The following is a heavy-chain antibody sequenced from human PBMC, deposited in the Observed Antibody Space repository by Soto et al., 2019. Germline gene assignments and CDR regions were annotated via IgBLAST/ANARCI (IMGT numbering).Heavy chain of an antibody. V-gene: IGHV3-30*18. CDR1: GFTFSSYG. Sequence: PGGSLRLSCAASGFTFSSYGMHWVRQAPGKGLEWVAVISYDGSNKYYADSVKGRFTISRDNSKNTLYLQMNSLRAEDTAVYYCAKDGQAAMSFDYWGQGTLVNAPQ. D-gene: IGHD2-2*01. J-gene: IGHJ4*02. CDR2: ISYDGSNK. CDR3: AKDGQAAMSFDY.